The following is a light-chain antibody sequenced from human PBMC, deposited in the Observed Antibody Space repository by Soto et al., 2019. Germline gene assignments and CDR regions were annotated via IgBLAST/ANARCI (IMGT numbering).Light chain of an antibody. CDR1: QDFSGY. J-gene: IGKJ2*01. Sequence: RLTHSPSSLLASIGDRVTITARASQDFSGYLAWYQQQPGKAPKLLIYAASTLHSGVPTRFSGSGSGTEFILTIGRLQPEDFATYYCQHLAGTFGQGTKLAMK. V-gene: IGKV1-9*01. CDR2: AAS. CDR3: QHLAGT.